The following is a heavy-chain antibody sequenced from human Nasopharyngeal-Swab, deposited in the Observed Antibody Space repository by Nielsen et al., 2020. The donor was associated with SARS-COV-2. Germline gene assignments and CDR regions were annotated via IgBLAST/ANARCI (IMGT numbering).Heavy chain of an antibody. Sequence: GESLKISCEASGFTLSTYAMHWVRQAPGKGLEWVAVISYDGSIKKSADSVEGRFTISRGNSKNTLYLQMNSLRVDDTAVYYRARGGSSGESSFDYWGQGTLVTVSA. CDR3: ARGGSSGESSFDY. J-gene: IGHJ4*02. CDR2: ISYDGSIK. V-gene: IGHV3-30-3*01. CDR1: GFTLSTYA. D-gene: IGHD5-12*01.